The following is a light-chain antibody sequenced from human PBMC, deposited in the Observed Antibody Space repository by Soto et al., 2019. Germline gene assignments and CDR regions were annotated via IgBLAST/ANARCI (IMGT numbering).Light chain of an antibody. J-gene: IGLJ2*01. CDR1: SSDVGGYNY. CDR3: SSYAGSNNPVV. V-gene: IGLV2-8*01. CDR2: EVS. Sequence: QSVLTQPPSVSGSPGQSVTISCTGTSSDVGGYNYVSWYQQHPGKAPKLMIYEVSKRPSGVPDRFSGSKSGNTASLTVSGLQAEDEADYYCSSYAGSNNPVVFGGGTKLTVL.